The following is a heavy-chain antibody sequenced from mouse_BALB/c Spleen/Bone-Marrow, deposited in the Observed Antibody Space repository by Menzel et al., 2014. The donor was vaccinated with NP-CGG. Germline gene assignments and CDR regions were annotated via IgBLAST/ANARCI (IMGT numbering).Heavy chain of an antibody. Sequence: DVHLVESGGGLVQPGGSLKLSCATSEFTFSDYYMYWVRQTPEKRLEWVAYISNGGGSTYYPDTVKGRFTISRDNAKNTLYLQMSRLKSEDTAMYYCARPLYDGYYVAYWGQGTLVTVSA. CDR3: ARPLYDGYYVAY. J-gene: IGHJ3*01. D-gene: IGHD2-3*01. V-gene: IGHV5-12*02. CDR2: ISNGGGST. CDR1: EFTFSDYY.